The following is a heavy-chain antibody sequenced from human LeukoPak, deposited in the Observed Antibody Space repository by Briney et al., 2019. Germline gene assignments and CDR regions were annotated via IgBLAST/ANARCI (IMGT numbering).Heavy chain of an antibody. CDR1: GGSISSGSYY. J-gene: IGHJ4*02. CDR2: IYTSGST. V-gene: IGHV4-61*02. D-gene: IGHD3-10*01. CDR3: ARDGDNYYGSGSYGY. Sequence: SETLSLTCTVSGGSISSGSYYWSWIRQPAGKGLEWIGRIYTSGSTNYDPSLKSRVTISVDTSRNQFSLKLSSVTAADTAVYYCARDGDNYYGSGSYGYWGQGTLVTVSS.